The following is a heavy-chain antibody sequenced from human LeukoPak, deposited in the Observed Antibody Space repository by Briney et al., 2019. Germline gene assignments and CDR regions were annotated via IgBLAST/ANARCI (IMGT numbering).Heavy chain of an antibody. Sequence: PGGSLRLSCAASGFTFSDYYMSWIRQAPGKGLEWVSYISSSGSTIYYADSVKGRFTFSWDNAKNSLYLQMNSLRAEDTAVYYCARDRGIVVVVAVTYAQDDAFDIWGQGTMITVSS. CDR1: GFTFSDYY. V-gene: IGHV3-11*04. CDR2: ISSSGSTI. J-gene: IGHJ3*02. CDR3: ARDRGIVVVVAVTYAQDDAFDI. D-gene: IGHD2-15*01.